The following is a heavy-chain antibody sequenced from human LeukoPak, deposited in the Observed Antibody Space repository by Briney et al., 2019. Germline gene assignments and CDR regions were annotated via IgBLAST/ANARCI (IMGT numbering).Heavy chain of an antibody. CDR2: IYYSGST. J-gene: IGHJ4*02. CDR3: ARDQGLLWFGELTQDTWD. Sequence: SETLSLTCTVSGGSISSYYWSWIRQPPGKGLEWIGYIYYSGSTNYNPSLKSRVTISVDTSKNQFSLKLSSVTAADTAVYYCARDQGLLWFGELTQDTWDWGQGTLVTVSS. CDR1: GGSISSYY. D-gene: IGHD3-10*01. V-gene: IGHV4-59*01.